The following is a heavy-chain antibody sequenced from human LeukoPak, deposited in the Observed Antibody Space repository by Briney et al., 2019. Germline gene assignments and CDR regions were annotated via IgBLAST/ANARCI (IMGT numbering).Heavy chain of an antibody. D-gene: IGHD6-13*01. Sequence: GRSLRLSCAASGFTFNDYAMHWVRQAPGKGLGWVSGISWNSGTIGYADSVKGRFTISRDNAKNSLLLKMNSLRAEDTALYYCAKDLQQLVRGDFDYWGQGTLVTVSS. CDR1: GFTFNDYA. CDR3: AKDLQQLVRGDFDY. V-gene: IGHV3-9*01. J-gene: IGHJ4*02. CDR2: ISWNSGTI.